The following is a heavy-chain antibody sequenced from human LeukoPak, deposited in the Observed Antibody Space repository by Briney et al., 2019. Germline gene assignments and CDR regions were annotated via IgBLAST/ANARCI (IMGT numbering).Heavy chain of an antibody. CDR3: ARGAYSSGWYSFIFDY. CDR2: ISSSSSTI. Sequence: GGSLRLSCAASGFTFSSYSMNWVRQAPGKGLEWVSYISSSSSTIYYADSVKGRFTISRDNAKNTLYLQMNSLRAEDTAVYYCARGAYSSGWYSFIFDYWGQGTLVTVSS. V-gene: IGHV3-48*01. CDR1: GFTFSSYS. D-gene: IGHD6-19*01. J-gene: IGHJ4*02.